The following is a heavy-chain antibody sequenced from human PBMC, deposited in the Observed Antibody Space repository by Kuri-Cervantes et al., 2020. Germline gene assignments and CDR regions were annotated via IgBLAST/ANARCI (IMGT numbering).Heavy chain of an antibody. J-gene: IGHJ4*02. CDR2: ISSSSTI. V-gene: IGHV3-69-1*02. CDR3: ARGTGRGLDY. D-gene: IGHD3/OR15-3a*01. CDR1: GFTFSDYY. Sequence: GGSLRLSCAASGFTFSDYYMNWVRQAPGKGLEWVSSISSSSTIYYADSVKGRFTISRDNAKNSLYLQMNSLRAEDTAVYYCARGTGRGLDYWGQGTLVTVSS.